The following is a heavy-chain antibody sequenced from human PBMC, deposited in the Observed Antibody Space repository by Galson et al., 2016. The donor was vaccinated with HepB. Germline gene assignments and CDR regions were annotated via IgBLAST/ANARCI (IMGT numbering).Heavy chain of an antibody. CDR1: GFIFSDFH. CDR3: VRGSIRDY. D-gene: IGHD4-11*01. Sequence: SLRLSCAASGFIFSDFHMNWIRHAPERGLEWVSYIGATGVTTYYADSLKGRFTVSRDNAKNLLYLHMTGLTPDDTAVYYCVRGSIRDYWGQGTLVTVSS. V-gene: IGHV3-11*01. J-gene: IGHJ4*02. CDR2: IGATGVTT.